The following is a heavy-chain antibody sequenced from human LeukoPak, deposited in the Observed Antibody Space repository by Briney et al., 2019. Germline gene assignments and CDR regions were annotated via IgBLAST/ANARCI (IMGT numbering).Heavy chain of an antibody. J-gene: IGHJ3*02. CDR1: GGSISSSSYY. CDR3: ARVLRFLEWLSTHDAFDI. V-gene: IGHV4-39*01. D-gene: IGHD3-3*01. CDR2: IYYSGST. Sequence: SETLSLTCTVSGGSISSSSYYWGWIRQPPGKGLEWIGSIYYSGSTYYNPSLKSRVTISVDTSKNQFSLKLSSVTAADTAVYYCARVLRFLEWLSTHDAFDIWGQGTMVTVSS.